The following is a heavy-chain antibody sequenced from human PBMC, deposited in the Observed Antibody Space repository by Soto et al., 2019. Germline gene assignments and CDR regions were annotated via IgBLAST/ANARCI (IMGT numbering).Heavy chain of an antibody. CDR1: GDSVSSNSAA. CDR3: ARGSIVAGPSKENYYYGMDV. Sequence: PSQTLSLTCAISGDSVSSNSAAWNWIRQSPSRGLEWLGRTYYRSKWYNDYAVSVKSRITINPDTSKNQFSLQLNSVTPEDTAVYYCARGSIVAGPSKENYYYGMDVWGQGTTVPVSS. V-gene: IGHV6-1*01. D-gene: IGHD2-21*01. CDR2: TYYRSKWYN. J-gene: IGHJ6*02.